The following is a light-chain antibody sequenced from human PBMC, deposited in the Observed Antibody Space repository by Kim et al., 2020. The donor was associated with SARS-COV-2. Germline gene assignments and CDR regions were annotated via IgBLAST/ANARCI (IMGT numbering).Light chain of an antibody. CDR3: NSWDNSGHLWV. J-gene: IGLJ3*02. CDR1: SLRTYY. Sequence: SSELTQDPAVSVALGQTVMITCQGDSLRTYYTSWYQQKPGQAPVLVIYGTNNRPSGIPDRFSGSSSGNTASLSITGAQAEDEADSYCNSWDNSGHLWVFG. CDR2: GTN. V-gene: IGLV3-19*01.